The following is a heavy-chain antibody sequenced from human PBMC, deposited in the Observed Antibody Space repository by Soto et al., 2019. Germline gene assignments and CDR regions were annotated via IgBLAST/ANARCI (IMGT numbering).Heavy chain of an antibody. CDR1: GGTFTGYP. CDR2: IIPIFGTA. J-gene: IGHJ5*02. Sequence: QVQLVQSGAEVKKPGSSVKVSGKASGGTFTGYPISGGRQAPGQGLEGMGGIIPIFGTANYAQKFQGRVTITADESTSTAYMELSSLRSEDTAVYYCARDSSDNWDPNWFDPWGQGTLVTVSS. V-gene: IGHV1-69*01. CDR3: ARDSSDNWDPNWFDP. D-gene: IGHD6-19*01.